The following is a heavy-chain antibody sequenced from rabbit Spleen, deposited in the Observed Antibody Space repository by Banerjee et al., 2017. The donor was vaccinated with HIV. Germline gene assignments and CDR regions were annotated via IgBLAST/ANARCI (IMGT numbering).Heavy chain of an antibody. Sequence: APGKGLEWIACIYTGTIGTTYYATWAKGRFTCSKISSTTVTLQMTSLTAADTATYFCARDGYTNGDYHRYFNLWGPGTLVTVS. D-gene: IGHD2-1*01. J-gene: IGHJ4*01. CDR3: ARDGYTNGDYHRYFNL. V-gene: IGHV1S40*01. CDR2: IYTGTIGTT.